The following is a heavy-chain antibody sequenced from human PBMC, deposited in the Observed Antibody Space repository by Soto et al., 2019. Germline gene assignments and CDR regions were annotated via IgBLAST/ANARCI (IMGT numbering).Heavy chain of an antibody. V-gene: IGHV3-7*01. CDR3: ARVDRNGYYYYYMDV. Sequence: EVQLVESGGGLVQPGGSLRLSCPASGFTFSSYWMSWVRQAPGKGLEWVANINQDGSEKYYVDSVKGRFTISRDNAKNSLYLQMNSLRAEDTAVYYCARVDRNGYYYYYMDVWGKGTTVTVSS. J-gene: IGHJ6*03. CDR1: GFTFSSYW. D-gene: IGHD1-1*01. CDR2: INQDGSEK.